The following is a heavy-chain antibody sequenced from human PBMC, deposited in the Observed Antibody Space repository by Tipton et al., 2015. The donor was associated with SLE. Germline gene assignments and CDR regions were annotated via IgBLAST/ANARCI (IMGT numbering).Heavy chain of an antibody. D-gene: IGHD5-18*01. Sequence: TLSLTCTVSGDSINSYYSWSWVRRSPGKGLEWIGSIYYSGDTHYNPSLNSRVTMSADTSKNQFSLRLSSVTTADTAVYYCARGARGNSYGSDEDFDYWGQGTLVTVSS. CDR1: GDSINSYYS. J-gene: IGHJ4*02. CDR3: ARGARGNSYGSDEDFDY. V-gene: IGHV4-59*01. CDR2: IYYSGDT.